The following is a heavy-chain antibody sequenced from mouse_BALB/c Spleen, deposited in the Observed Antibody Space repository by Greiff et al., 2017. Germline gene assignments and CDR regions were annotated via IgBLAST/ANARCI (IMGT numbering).Heavy chain of an antibody. J-gene: IGHJ4*01. V-gene: IGHV1-80*01. D-gene: IGHD1-1*01. CDR1: GYAFSSSW. Sequence: QVQLQQSGAELAKPGASVKISCKASGYAFSSSWMNWVKQRPGQGLEWIGRIYPGDGDTNYNGKFKGKATLTADKSSSTAYMQLSSLTSVDSAVYFCARRNYGYAMDYWGQGTSVTVSS. CDR3: ARRNYGYAMDY. CDR2: IYPGDGDT.